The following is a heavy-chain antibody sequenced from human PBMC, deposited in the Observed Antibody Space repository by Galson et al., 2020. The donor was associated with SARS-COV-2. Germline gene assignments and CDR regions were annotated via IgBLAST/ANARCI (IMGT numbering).Heavy chain of an antibody. Sequence: SETLSLTCPASGYSTSSGYYWGWIRHPPGQGLEWIGSIYHSGSTYYNPSLKSRVTISVDTSQNQFSLKLSSVPAADTAVYYCARYPLRAPPDYWGQGTLVTVCS. CDR1: GYSTSSGYY. CDR3: ARYPLRAPPDY. J-gene: IGHJ4*02. CDR2: IYHSGST. V-gene: IGHV4-38-2*01.